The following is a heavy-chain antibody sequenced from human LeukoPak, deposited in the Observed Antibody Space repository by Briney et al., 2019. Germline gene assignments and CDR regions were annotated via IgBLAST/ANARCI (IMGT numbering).Heavy chain of an antibody. CDR1: GGSISSYY. J-gene: IGHJ3*02. CDR2: IYYSGST. V-gene: IGHV4-59*01. Sequence: SETLSLTCTVSGGSISSYYWSWIRQPPGKGLEGIGYIYYSGSTNYNPSLKSRVTISVDTSKNQFSLKLSSVTAADTAVYYCAREVPESLGHNAFDIWGQGTMVTVSS. CDR3: AREVPESLGHNAFDI. D-gene: IGHD7-27*01.